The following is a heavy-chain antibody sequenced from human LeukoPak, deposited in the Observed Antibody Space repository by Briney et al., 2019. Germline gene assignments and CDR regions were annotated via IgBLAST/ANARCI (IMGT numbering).Heavy chain of an antibody. Sequence: VASVKVSCKASGYTFTSYDINWVRQATGQGLEWMGWMNPNSGNTGYAQKFQGRVTMTRSTAINTAYMELSSLRSEDTAVYYCARAPSGVGATRLNWFGPWGQGTLVTVSS. D-gene: IGHD1-26*01. CDR2: MNPNSGNT. J-gene: IGHJ5*02. V-gene: IGHV1-8*01. CDR1: GYTFTSYD. CDR3: ARAPSGVGATRLNWFGP.